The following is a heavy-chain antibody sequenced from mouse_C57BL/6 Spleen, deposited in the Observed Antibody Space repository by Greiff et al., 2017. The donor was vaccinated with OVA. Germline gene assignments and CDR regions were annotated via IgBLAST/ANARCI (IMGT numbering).Heavy chain of an antibody. Sequence: QVTLKESGPGLVAPSQCLSITCTVSGFSLTSYGVSWVRQPPGKGLEWLGVIWGDGSTNYHSALISRLSISKANSKRQVFLKLNSLQTDDTATYYYAKPAATMSTNHTDYAMDDWGQGTSVTVSS. D-gene: IGHD2-4*01. CDR2: IWGDGST. CDR3: AKPAATMSTNHTDYAMDD. V-gene: IGHV2-3*01. CDR1: GFSLTSYG. J-gene: IGHJ4*01.